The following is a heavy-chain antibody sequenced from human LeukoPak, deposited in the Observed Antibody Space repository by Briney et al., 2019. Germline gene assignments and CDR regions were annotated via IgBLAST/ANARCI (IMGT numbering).Heavy chain of an antibody. J-gene: IGHJ4*02. CDR3: ARHGLGAMAHFDY. CDR2: IYYSGST. Sequence: SETLSLTCAVSGGSISSGGYSWSWIRQPPGKGLEWIGYIYYSGSTNYNPSLKSRVTISVDTSKNQFSLKLSSVTAADTAVYYCARHGLGAMAHFDYWGQGTLVTVSS. V-gene: IGHV4-61*08. D-gene: IGHD5-18*01. CDR1: GGSISSGGYS.